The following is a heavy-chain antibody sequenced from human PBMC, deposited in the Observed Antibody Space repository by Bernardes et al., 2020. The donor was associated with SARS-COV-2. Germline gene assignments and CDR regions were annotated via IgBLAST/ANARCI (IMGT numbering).Heavy chain of an antibody. V-gene: IGHV4-34*01. J-gene: IGHJ4*02. Sequence: SETLSLTCAVYGGSFSGYYWSWIRQPPGKGLEWIGEINHSGSTNYNPSLKSRVTISVDTSKNQFSLKLSSVTAADTAVYYCARGGFWSCWYGEKWDFDYWGQGTLVTVSS. D-gene: IGHD6-19*01. CDR2: INHSGST. CDR3: ARGGFWSCWYGEKWDFDY. CDR1: GGSFSGYY.